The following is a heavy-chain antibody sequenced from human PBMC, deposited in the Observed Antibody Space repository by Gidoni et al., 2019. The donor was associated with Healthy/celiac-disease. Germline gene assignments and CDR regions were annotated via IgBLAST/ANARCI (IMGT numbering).Heavy chain of an antibody. CDR1: GGSISSSSYY. D-gene: IGHD6-19*01. J-gene: IGHJ6*02. CDR2: IYYSGST. Sequence: QLQLQESGPGMVKPSETLSLTCTVSGGSISSSSYYCGWIRQPPGKGLEWIGSIYYSGSTYYNPSIKSRVTISVDTSKNQFYLKLSSVTAADTAVYYGARHWRGIAVAGTIYYYGMDVWGQGTTVTVSS. V-gene: IGHV4-39*01. CDR3: ARHWRGIAVAGTIYYYGMDV.